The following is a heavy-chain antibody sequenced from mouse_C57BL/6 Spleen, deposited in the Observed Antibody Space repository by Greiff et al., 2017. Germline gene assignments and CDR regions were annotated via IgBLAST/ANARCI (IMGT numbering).Heavy chain of an antibody. CDR1: GYSFTGYY. CDR2: INPSTGGT. J-gene: IGHJ4*01. D-gene: IGHD2-3*01. Sequence: VQLQQSGPELVKPGASVKISCKASGYSFTGYYMNWVKQSPEKSLEWIGEINPSTGGTTYNQKFKAKATLTVDKSSSTAYMQLKSLTSEDSAVYYCASADGLYAMDYWGQGTSVTVSS. CDR3: ASADGLYAMDY. V-gene: IGHV1-42*01.